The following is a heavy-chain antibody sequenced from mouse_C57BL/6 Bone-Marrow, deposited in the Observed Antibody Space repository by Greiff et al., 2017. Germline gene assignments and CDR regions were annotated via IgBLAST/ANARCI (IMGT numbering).Heavy chain of an antibody. J-gene: IGHJ1*03. CDR1: GFTFSSYG. CDR2: ISSGGSYT. V-gene: IGHV5-6*01. D-gene: IGHD1-1*01. CDR3: ARQGYYYGSDWYFDV. Sequence: VQLKESGGDLVKPGGSLKLSCAASGFTFSSYGMSWVRQTPEKRLEWVATISSGGSYTYYPDSVKGRFTISRDNAKNTLYLQMSSVKSEDTAMYYCARQGYYYGSDWYFDVWGTGTTVTVSS.